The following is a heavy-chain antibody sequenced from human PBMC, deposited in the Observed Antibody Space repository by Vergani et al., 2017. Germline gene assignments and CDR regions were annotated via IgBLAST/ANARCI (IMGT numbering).Heavy chain of an antibody. CDR2: IDPNSDGT. V-gene: IGHV1-2*02. J-gene: IGHJ4*02. CDR3: ARGWSGYSTSWYFDF. CDR1: GYTFNGYY. D-gene: IGHD6-13*01. Sequence: QVQLVQSGTEVKKPGASVMVSCKASGYTFNGYYIHWVRQAPGQGLEYMGWIDPNSDGTNYAQKFQGRVTMTRDTSISTAYMELSRLRSDDTAVYYCARGWSGYSTSWYFDFWGQGTLVTVSS.